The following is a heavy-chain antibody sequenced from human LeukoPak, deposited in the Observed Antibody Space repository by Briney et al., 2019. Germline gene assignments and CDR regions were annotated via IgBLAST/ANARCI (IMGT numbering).Heavy chain of an antibody. J-gene: IGHJ3*02. CDR1: GVTFSNSG. D-gene: IGHD2-21*02. CDR2: IGHDGSNK. V-gene: IGHV3-30*02. CDR3: AKDGDWTFDI. Sequence: GGSLRLSCAASGVTFSNSGMHWVRQAPGKGLEWVAYIGHDGSNKFYAESVKGRFTISGDNSMDTAYLQMSSLKTEDTAIYYCAKDGDWTFDIWGQGTMVTVSS.